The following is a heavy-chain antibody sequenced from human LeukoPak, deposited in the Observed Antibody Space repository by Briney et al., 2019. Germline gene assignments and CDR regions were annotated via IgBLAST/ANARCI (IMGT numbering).Heavy chain of an antibody. J-gene: IGHJ3*02. Sequence: SETLSLTCTVSGGSISSYYWSWLRQPPGKGLEWIEYIYYSGSTNYNPSLKSRVTISVDTSKNQFSLKLSSVTAADTAVYYCVRLLDDSSGYDAFDIWGQGTMVTVSS. V-gene: IGHV4-59*08. CDR2: IYYSGST. D-gene: IGHD3-22*01. CDR3: VRLLDDSSGYDAFDI. CDR1: GGSISSYY.